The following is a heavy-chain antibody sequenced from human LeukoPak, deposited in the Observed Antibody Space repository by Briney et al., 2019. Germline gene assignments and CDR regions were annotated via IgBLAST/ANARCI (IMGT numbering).Heavy chain of an antibody. CDR1: GFTVSNSY. V-gene: IGHV3-53*01. CDR2: IYIGGST. J-gene: IGHJ4*02. D-gene: IGHD6-19*01. CDR3: ARDRAVPGRGYYFDC. Sequence: GGSLRLSCAASGFTVSNSYMTWVRQAPGKGLEWVSTIYIGGSTYYADSVKGRFTISRDNSKNTFYLQMNSPRAEDTAVYYCARDRAVPGRGYYFDCWGQGTLVTVSS.